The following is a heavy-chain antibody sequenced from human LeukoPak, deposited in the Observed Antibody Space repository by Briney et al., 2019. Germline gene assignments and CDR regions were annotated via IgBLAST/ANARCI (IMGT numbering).Heavy chain of an antibody. Sequence: GGSLRLSCAASGFTFSSYGMHWVRQAPGKGLEWVAVISYDGSNKYYADSVKGRFTISRDNSKNTLYLQMNSLRAEDTAVYYCAKDAHTMVRGVLDYWGQGTLVTVSS. D-gene: IGHD3-10*01. J-gene: IGHJ4*02. V-gene: IGHV3-30*18. CDR2: ISYDGSNK. CDR3: AKDAHTMVRGVLDY. CDR1: GFTFSSYG.